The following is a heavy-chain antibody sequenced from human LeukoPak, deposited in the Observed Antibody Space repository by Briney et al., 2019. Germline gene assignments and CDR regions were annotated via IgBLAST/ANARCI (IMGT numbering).Heavy chain of an antibody. V-gene: IGHV4-4*07. D-gene: IGHD6-13*01. Sequence: SETLSLTCAVSGGTIGNYYRTWIRQPAGKGLEWIGRIYTSGTIHYNPSLKSRVTMSVDTSKNQFSLKLNSVTAADTAVYYCARASRQSSSWLFDSWGQGTLVIVSS. CDR2: IYTSGTI. CDR3: ARASRQSSSWLFDS. CDR1: GGTIGNYY. J-gene: IGHJ4*02.